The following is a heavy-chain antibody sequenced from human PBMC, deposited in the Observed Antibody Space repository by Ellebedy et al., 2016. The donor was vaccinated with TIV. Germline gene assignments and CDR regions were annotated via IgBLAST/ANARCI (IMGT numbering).Heavy chain of an antibody. V-gene: IGHV3-23*01. CDR3: AQTNWGSGGFYGMDV. D-gene: IGHD7-27*01. CDR2: ISGSGTNT. J-gene: IGHJ6*02. Sequence: GGSLRLSCAASGFTFSNYAMTWVRQAPGKGLEWVSAISGSGTNTHYTDSLRGRFTISRDNSKNTLYLQMDSLRAEDTAVYYCAQTNWGSGGFYGMDVWGQGTTVTVPS. CDR1: GFTFSNYA.